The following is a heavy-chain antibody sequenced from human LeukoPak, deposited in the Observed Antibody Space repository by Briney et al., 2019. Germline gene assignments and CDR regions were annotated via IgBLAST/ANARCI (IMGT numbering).Heavy chain of an antibody. V-gene: IGHV4-4*07. CDR3: ARDHYDSTGRYYYYMDV. Sequence: SETLSLTCTVSGGSISRYYWSWIRQPAGKGLEWIGRIYTSGSTNYNPFFKSRVTMSVDTSKNQFSLKLTSVTAADTAVYYCARDHYDSTGRYYYYMDVWGKGTTVTVSS. J-gene: IGHJ6*03. CDR2: IYTSGST. D-gene: IGHD3-22*01. CDR1: GGSISRYY.